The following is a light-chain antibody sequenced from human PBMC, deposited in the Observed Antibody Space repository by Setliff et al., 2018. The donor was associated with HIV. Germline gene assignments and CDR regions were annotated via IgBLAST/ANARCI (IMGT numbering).Light chain of an antibody. CDR2: DVS. J-gene: IGLJ1*01. CDR1: SSDVGDYNY. Sequence: QSVLTQPASVSGSPGQSITFSCTGTSSDVGDYNYVSWYQQHPGKVPKLMIYDVSNRPSGVSNRFSGSKSGNTASLTISGLQAEDEANYYCSSYASSSTLPYVFGTGTKVTVL. CDR3: SSYASSSTLPYV. V-gene: IGLV2-14*03.